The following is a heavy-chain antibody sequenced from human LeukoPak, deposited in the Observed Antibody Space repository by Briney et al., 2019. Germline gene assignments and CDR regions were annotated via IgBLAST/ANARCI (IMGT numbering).Heavy chain of an antibody. D-gene: IGHD3-3*01. CDR1: GGSISSSSYY. CDR3: ARCCDGKYDFWSGYYMDV. CDR2: IYYSGST. J-gene: IGHJ6*03. V-gene: IGHV4-39*01. Sequence: SETLSLTCTVSGGSISSSSYYWGWIRQPPGKGLEWIGSIYYSGSTYYNPSLKSRVTISVDTSKNQFSLKLSSVTAADTAVYYCARCCDGKYDFWSGYYMDVWGKGTTVTVSS.